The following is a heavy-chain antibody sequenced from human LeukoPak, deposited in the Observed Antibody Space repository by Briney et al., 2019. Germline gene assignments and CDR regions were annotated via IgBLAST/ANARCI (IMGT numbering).Heavy chain of an antibody. D-gene: IGHD4-23*01. Sequence: ASVKVSCKASGGTFSSYAISWVRQAPGQGLEWMGWMNPKSGDTGYSQKFQGRVFITRDTSINTAYMELSSLGSDDTAVYYCARDYGGNSVGDAFDIWGQGTMVTVSS. CDR2: MNPKSGDT. CDR1: GGTFSSYA. J-gene: IGHJ3*02. CDR3: ARDYGGNSVGDAFDI. V-gene: IGHV1-8*03.